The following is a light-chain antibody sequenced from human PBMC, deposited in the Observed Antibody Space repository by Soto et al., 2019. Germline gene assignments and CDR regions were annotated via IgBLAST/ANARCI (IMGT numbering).Light chain of an antibody. CDR2: KAS. Sequence: DIQMTQSPSTLSASVGDRVTSTCRASQSISSWLAWYQQKPGKAPKLLIYKASSLESGVPSRFSGSGSGTEFTLTISSLQPDDFATYYCQQYNSYWTFGQGTKADIK. CDR1: QSISSW. V-gene: IGKV1-5*03. J-gene: IGKJ1*01. CDR3: QQYNSYWT.